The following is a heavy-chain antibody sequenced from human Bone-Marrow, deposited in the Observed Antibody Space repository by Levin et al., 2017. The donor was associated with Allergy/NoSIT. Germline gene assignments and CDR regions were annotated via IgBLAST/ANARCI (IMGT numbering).Heavy chain of an antibody. CDR2: ISGSGDTT. D-gene: IGHD2-2*01. J-gene: IGHJ6*02. CDR1: GVTFSNNA. CDR3: AKVPADLYYYYGLDV. Sequence: PGGSLRLSCAASGVTFSNNAMTWVRQAPGKGLEWVSTISGSGDTTYYADSVKGRFTISRDNSKNTVYLQMNSLRAEDTGIYFCAKVPADLYYYYGLDVWGQGTTVTVSS. V-gene: IGHV3-23*01.